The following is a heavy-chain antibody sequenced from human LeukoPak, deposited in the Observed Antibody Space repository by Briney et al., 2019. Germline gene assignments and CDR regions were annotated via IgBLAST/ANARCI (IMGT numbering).Heavy chain of an antibody. V-gene: IGHV3-64D*06. CDR1: GFTFSSYA. Sequence: GGSLRLSCSASGFTFSSYAMHWVRQAPGKGLEYVSAISSNGGSTYYADSVKGRFTISRDNSKNTLYLQMSSLRAEDTAVYYCVKDYYGSGSYAPLPFDYWGQGTLVTVSS. J-gene: IGHJ4*02. CDR3: VKDYYGSGSYAPLPFDY. CDR2: ISSNGGST. D-gene: IGHD3-10*01.